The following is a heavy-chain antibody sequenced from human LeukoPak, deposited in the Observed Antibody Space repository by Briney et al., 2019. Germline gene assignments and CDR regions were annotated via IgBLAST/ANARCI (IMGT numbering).Heavy chain of an antibody. Sequence: GASVKVSCKASGYTFTSYDITWVRRATGQGLEWMGWMNPNSGNTGYAQKFQGRVTMTRNTSISTAYMELSSLRSEDTAVYYCARQGYYYDSSGYGLQNFDYWGQGPLVTVSS. V-gene: IGHV1-8*01. D-gene: IGHD3-22*01. CDR3: ARQGYYYDSSGYGLQNFDY. CDR1: GYTFTSYD. J-gene: IGHJ4*02. CDR2: MNPNSGNT.